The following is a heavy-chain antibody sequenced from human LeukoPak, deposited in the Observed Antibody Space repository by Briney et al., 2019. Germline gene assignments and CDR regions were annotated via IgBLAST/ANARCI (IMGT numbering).Heavy chain of an antibody. CDR2: IRDNGQST. CDR3: AKAYGSGSYSPFDY. Sequence: GGSLRLSCVASGFTFNKYGMTWVRQAPGKGLEWVSAIRDNGQSTYYADSVKGRFTISRDNSKNTLYLQMNSLRAEDTAIYYCAKAYGSGSYSPFDYWGQGTLVTVSS. D-gene: IGHD3-10*01. V-gene: IGHV3-23*01. J-gene: IGHJ4*02. CDR1: GFTFNKYG.